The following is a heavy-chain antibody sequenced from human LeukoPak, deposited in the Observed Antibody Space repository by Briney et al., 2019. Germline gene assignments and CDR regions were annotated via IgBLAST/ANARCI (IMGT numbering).Heavy chain of an antibody. D-gene: IGHD6-13*01. V-gene: IGHV3-48*03. J-gene: IGHJ4*02. Sequence: GGSLRLSCAASGFTFSSYEMNWVRQAPGKGLEWVSYISSSGSTIYYADSVKGRFTISRDNSKNTLYLQMNSLRAEDTAVYYCAKIAAAGTEDYWGQGTLVTVSS. CDR2: ISSSGSTI. CDR1: GFTFSSYE. CDR3: AKIAAAGTEDY.